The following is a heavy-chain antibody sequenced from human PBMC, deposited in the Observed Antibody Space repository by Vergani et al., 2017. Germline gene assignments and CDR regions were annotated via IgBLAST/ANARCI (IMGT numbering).Heavy chain of an antibody. CDR3: ARLYSSSSGDAFDI. CDR1: GVTFSSYA. Sequence: QVQLVQSGAEVKKTGSSVKVSCTASGVTFSSYAISWVRQAPGQGLEWMGRIIPILGIANYAQKFQGRVTITADKSTSTAYMELSSLRSEDTAVYYCARLYSSSSGDAFDIWGQGTMVTVSS. J-gene: IGHJ3*02. D-gene: IGHD6-6*01. CDR2: IIPILGIA. V-gene: IGHV1-69*04.